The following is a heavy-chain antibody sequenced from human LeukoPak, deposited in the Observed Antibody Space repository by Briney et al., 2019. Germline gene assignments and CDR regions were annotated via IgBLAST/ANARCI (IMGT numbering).Heavy chain of an antibody. CDR2: INAGDGNT. V-gene: IGHV1-3*01. CDR3: ARGGSSSWPTDY. Sequence: ASVKVSCKAAGYTFSNYAIHWVRQAPGQRLEWMGWINAGDGNTKNSQKFQGKITITRDTSASTAYMELSSLRSEDTAVYYCARGGSSSWPTDYWGQGTLVTVSS. CDR1: GYTFSNYA. J-gene: IGHJ4*02. D-gene: IGHD6-13*01.